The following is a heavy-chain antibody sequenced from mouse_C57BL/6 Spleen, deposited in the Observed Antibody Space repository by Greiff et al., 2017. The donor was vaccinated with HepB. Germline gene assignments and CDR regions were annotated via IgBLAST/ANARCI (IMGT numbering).Heavy chain of an antibody. J-gene: IGHJ4*01. Sequence: VQLQQSGPELVKPGASVKISCKASGYSFTGYYMNWVKQSPEKSLEWIGEINPSTGGTTYNQKFKAKATLTVDKSSSTAYMQLKSLTSEDSAVYYCARSGWLLYYAMDYWGQGTSVTVSS. CDR1: GYSFTGYY. CDR3: ARSGWLLYYAMDY. V-gene: IGHV1-42*01. CDR2: INPSTGGT. D-gene: IGHD2-3*01.